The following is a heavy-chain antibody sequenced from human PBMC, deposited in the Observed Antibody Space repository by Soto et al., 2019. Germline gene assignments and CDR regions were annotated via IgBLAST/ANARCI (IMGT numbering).Heavy chain of an antibody. D-gene: IGHD6-13*01. V-gene: IGHV3-30-3*01. Sequence: PGGSLRLSCAASGFTFSSYAMHWVRQAPGKGLEWVAVISYDGSNKYYADSVKGRFTISRDNSKNTLYLQMNSLRAEDTAVYYCARAGEAAAGRLYYYYYGMDVWGQGTTVTVSS. CDR3: ARAGEAAAGRLYYYYYGMDV. J-gene: IGHJ6*02. CDR2: ISYDGSNK. CDR1: GFTFSSYA.